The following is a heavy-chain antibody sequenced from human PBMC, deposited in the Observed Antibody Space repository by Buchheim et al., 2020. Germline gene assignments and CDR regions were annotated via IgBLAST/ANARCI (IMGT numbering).Heavy chain of an antibody. V-gene: IGHV1-46*01. CDR2: INPSGGST. CDR1: GYTFTSYY. J-gene: IGHJ6*02. CDR3: ARDPGSYSSSWSPYYYGMDV. Sequence: QVQLVQSGAEVKKPGASVKVSCKASGYTFTSYYMHWVRQAPGQGLEWMGIINPSGGSTSYAQKFQGRVTMTRDTSTSTVYMELSSLRSEDTAVYYCARDPGSYSSSWSPYYYGMDVWGQGTT. D-gene: IGHD6-13*01.